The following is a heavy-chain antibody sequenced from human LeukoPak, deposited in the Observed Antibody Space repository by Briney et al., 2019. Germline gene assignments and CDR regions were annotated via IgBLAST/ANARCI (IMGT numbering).Heavy chain of an antibody. Sequence: VASVNVSCKASGYTFTSNGISWVRQAPGQGLEWLGWISPYNGITNYPQKLQGRVTMTTDTSTSTAYMELRSLRSDDTAVYYCARDRALCSGGSCYSAYYYGMDVWGQGTTVTVSS. CDR3: ARDRALCSGGSCYSAYYYGMDV. D-gene: IGHD2-15*01. J-gene: IGHJ6*02. CDR1: GYTFTSNG. V-gene: IGHV1-18*01. CDR2: ISPYNGIT.